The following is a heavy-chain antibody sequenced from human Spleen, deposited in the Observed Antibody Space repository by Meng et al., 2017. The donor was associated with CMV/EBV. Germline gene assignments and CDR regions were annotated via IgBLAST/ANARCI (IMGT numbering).Heavy chain of an antibody. CDR1: GFTFSSYA. D-gene: IGHD3-3*01. CDR3: ARDKLTSYYDFWSGYYPPWYFDY. CDR2: ISGSGGST. V-gene: IGHV3-23*01. J-gene: IGHJ4*02. Sequence: GGSLRLSCAASGFTFSSYAMSWVRQAPGKGLEWVSAISGSGGSTYYADSVKGRFTISRDNAKNSLFLQMNSLRAEDTAVYYCARDKLTSYYDFWSGYYPPWYFDYWGQGTLVTVSS.